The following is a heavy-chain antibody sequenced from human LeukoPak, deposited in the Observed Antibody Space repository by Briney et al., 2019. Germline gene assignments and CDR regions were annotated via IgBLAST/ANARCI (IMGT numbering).Heavy chain of an antibody. V-gene: IGHV1-24*01. CDR2: LDPEDGET. J-gene: IGHJ4*02. CDR3: ATRYYYDSSDYYLADY. Sequence: ASVKVSCKVSGYTLTEFSMHWVRQAPGKGLEWMGGLDPEDGETIYAQELQGRVTMTKDTSTGTAYMELSSLRSEDTAVYYCATRYYYDSSDYYLADYWGQGTLVTVSS. CDR1: GYTLTEFS. D-gene: IGHD3-22*01.